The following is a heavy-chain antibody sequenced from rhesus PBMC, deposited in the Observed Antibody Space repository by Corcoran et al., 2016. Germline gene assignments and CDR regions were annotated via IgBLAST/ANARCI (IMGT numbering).Heavy chain of an antibody. D-gene: IGHD3-28*01. CDR3: ARRDYDSAHYIDY. V-gene: IGHV4-143*01. J-gene: IGHJ4*01. CDR2: VHGSSATT. Sequence: QVQLQESGPGLVKPSETLSLTCTVSGGSISVYSYWTCIRQPPGTGLEWIGGVHGSSATTNYSPSLRSRVTISKDSAKNQFSLNLSSVTAADTAVYYCARRDYDSAHYIDYWGQGVLVTVSS. CDR1: GGSISVYSY.